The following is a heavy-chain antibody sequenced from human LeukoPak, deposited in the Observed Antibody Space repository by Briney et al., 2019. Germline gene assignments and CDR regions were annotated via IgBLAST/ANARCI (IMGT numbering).Heavy chain of an antibody. Sequence: KSSETLSLTCTVSGGSISTYYWTWIRQPPGKGLEWIGHIYYSGSTNYNPSLNSRVTISVDTSKNQFSLKLNSVTAADTAVYYCARDPGFRWYFDLWGRGTLVTVSS. CDR2: IYYSGST. V-gene: IGHV4-59*01. CDR1: GGSISTYY. D-gene: IGHD3-10*01. CDR3: ARDPGFRWYFDL. J-gene: IGHJ2*01.